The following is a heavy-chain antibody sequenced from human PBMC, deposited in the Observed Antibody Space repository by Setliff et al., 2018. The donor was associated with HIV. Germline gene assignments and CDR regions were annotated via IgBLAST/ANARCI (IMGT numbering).Heavy chain of an antibody. V-gene: IGHV1-18*01. D-gene: IGHD6-6*01. CDR1: GFTFNHYG. J-gene: IGHJ4*02. CDR2: ISAYNGDT. Sequence: ASVKVSCKTFGFTFNHYGITWVRQAPGQGLEWMGWISAYNGDTKYSQTCQGRVTMTTDTSTATVFMELRSLRSADTAVYYCARSSIAARGRFDYWGQGTLVT. CDR3: ARSSIAARGRFDY.